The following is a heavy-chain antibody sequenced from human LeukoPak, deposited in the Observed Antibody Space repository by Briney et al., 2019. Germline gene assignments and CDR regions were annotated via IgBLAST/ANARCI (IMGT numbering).Heavy chain of an antibody. CDR1: GFTFSSYA. CDR2: ISGSGGST. Sequence: PGGSMRLSSAAHGFTFSSYAMTWVRQAPGKGRVWVSGISGSGGSTYYADSVKGRLTISRDNAKNSLYLQMNSLRAEDTAVYYCVRDIAVVGFDPWGQGTLVTVSS. CDR3: VRDIAVVGFDP. D-gene: IGHD2-15*01. V-gene: IGHV3-23*01. J-gene: IGHJ5*02.